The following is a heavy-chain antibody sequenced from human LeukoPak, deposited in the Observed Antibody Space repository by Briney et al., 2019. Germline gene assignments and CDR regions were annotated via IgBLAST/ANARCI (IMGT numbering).Heavy chain of an antibody. D-gene: IGHD6-13*01. CDR2: ISSSGSTI. J-gene: IGHJ4*02. CDR3: ARASYSSSWYADY. CDR1: GFTFSSYE. V-gene: IGHV3-48*03. Sequence: RGSLRLSCAASGFTFSSYEMNWVRQAPGKGLEWVSYISSSGSTIYYADSVKDRFTISRDNATNSLYLQLNSLRAEDTAVYYCARASYSSSWYADYWGQGTLVTVSS.